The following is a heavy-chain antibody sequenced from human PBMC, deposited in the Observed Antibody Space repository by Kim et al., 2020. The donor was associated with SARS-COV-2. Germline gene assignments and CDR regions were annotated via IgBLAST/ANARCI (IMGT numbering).Heavy chain of an antibody. CDR1: GGSISSGGYY. CDR2: IYYSGST. V-gene: IGHV4-31*03. D-gene: IGHD3-22*01. CDR3: ARGSTYYYDSSGYSFDY. Sequence: SETLSLTCTVSGGSISSGGYYWSWIRQHPGKGLEWIGYIYYSGSTYYNPSLKSRVTISVDTSKNQFSLKLSSVTAADTAVYYCARGSTYYYDSSGYSFDYWGQGTLVTVSS. J-gene: IGHJ4*02.